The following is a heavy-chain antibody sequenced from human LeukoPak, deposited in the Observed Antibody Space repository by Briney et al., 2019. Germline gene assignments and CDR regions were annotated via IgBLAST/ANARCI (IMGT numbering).Heavy chain of an antibody. J-gene: IGHJ4*02. D-gene: IGHD6-19*01. V-gene: IGHV1-8*03. CDR1: GYTFTAHD. CDR3: ARVKMAGHNIDY. Sequence: ASVTVSCKTSGYTFTAHDIFWVRQAAGQGLEWMGWMNPKSGSTAYAQKFQGRVTITADESTSTAYMELSSLRSEDTAVYYCARVKMAGHNIDYWGQETLVTVSS. CDR2: MNPKSGST.